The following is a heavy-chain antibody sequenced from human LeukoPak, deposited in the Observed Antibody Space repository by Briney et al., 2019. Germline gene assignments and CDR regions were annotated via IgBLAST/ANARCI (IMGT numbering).Heavy chain of an antibody. V-gene: IGHV1-2*02. D-gene: IGHD2-15*01. J-gene: IGHJ4*02. Sequence: ASVKVSCKASGYTFTGYYMHWVRQAPGQGLEWMGWINPNSGGTNYAQKFQGRVTMTRDTSNSTAYMELSRLRSDDTAVYYCARYQCSGGSCYQFDSWGQGTLVTVSS. CDR3: ARYQCSGGSCYQFDS. CDR2: INPNSGGT. CDR1: GYTFTGYY.